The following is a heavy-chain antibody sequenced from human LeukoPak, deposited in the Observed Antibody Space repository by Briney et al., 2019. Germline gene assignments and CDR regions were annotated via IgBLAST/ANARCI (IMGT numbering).Heavy chain of an antibody. J-gene: IGHJ6*02. V-gene: IGHV4-34*01. D-gene: IGHD6-13*01. Sequence: SETLSLTCAVYGGSFSGYYWSWIRQPPGKGLEWIGEINHSGSTNYNPSLKSRVTISVDTSKNQFSLKLSSVTAADTAVYYCARWPRMAAAGPYYYYGMDVWGQGTTVTVSS. CDR1: GGSFSGYY. CDR3: ARWPRMAAAGPYYYYGMDV. CDR2: INHSGST.